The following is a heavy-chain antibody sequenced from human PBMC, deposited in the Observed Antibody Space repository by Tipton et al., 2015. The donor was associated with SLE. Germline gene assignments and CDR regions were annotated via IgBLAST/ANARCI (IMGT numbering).Heavy chain of an antibody. V-gene: IGHV4-59*11. CDR2: IYYSGST. CDR3: ARGGLIFGVVNPMDV. Sequence: TLSLTCTVSGGSISSHYWSWIRQPPGKGLEWIGYIYYSGSTNYNPSLKSRVTISVDTSKNQFSLKLSSVTAADTAVYYCARGGLIFGVVNPMDVWGKGTTVTVSS. D-gene: IGHD3-3*01. CDR1: GGSISSHY. J-gene: IGHJ6*03.